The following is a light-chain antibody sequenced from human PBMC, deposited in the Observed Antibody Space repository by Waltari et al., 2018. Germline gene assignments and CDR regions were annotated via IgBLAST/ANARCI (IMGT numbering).Light chain of an antibody. CDR2: YDR. CDR3: HVWHPHVDPGV. Sequence: SYVVTQPPSVSVAPGETATITWGGDKIGPYSVHWHQQKAGQAPVLVIFYDRDRPSGIPDRFSGSNSGNTATLTISRVEAGDEARYYCHVWHPHVDPGVFGTGTEVTVL. J-gene: IGLJ1*01. CDR1: KIGPYS. V-gene: IGLV3-21*04.